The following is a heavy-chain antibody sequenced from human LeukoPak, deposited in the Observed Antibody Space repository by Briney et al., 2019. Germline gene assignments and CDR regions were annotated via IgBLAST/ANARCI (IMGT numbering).Heavy chain of an antibody. V-gene: IGHV3-74*01. D-gene: IGHD4-11*01. CDR2: INPGGSST. J-gene: IGHJ4*02. CDR3: AGSNLADDH. CDR1: GFTFSNYW. Sequence: GGSLRLSCAASGFTFSNYWMHWVRQVPGKGLVWVSRINPGGSSTNYADSVKGRFTISRDNAKNTLYLQMNSLRAEDTAVYYCAGSNLADDHWGQRTLVTLSS.